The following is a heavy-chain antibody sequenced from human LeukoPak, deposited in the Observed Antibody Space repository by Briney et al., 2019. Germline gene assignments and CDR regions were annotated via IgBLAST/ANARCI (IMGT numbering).Heavy chain of an antibody. CDR2: INPSGGST. V-gene: IGHV1-46*01. Sequence: ASVKVSCKASGYTFTSYYMHWVRRAPGQGLEWMGIINPSGGSTSYAQKFQGRVTMTRDMSTSTVYMELSSLRSEDTAVYYCARSDYYYYYYMDVWGKGTTVTVSS. CDR3: ARSDYYYYYYMDV. CDR1: GYTFTSYY. J-gene: IGHJ6*03.